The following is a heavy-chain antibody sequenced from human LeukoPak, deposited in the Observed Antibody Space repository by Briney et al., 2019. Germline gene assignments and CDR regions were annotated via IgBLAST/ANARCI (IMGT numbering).Heavy chain of an antibody. D-gene: IGHD5-18*01. Sequence: ASVKVSCKASGYTFTGYYMHWVRQAPGQGLEWMGRINPNSGGTNYAQKFQGRVTMTRDTSTSTVYMELSSLRSEDTAVYYCARGGYSYGYYYFDYWGQGTLVTVSS. CDR3: ARGGYSYGYYYFDY. J-gene: IGHJ4*02. CDR2: INPNSGGT. V-gene: IGHV1-2*06. CDR1: GYTFTGYY.